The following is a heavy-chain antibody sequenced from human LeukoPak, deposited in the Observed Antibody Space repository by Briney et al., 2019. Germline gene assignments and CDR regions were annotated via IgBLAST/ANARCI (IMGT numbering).Heavy chain of an antibody. CDR1: GFTFSSYS. Sequence: PGGSLRLSCAASGFTFSSYSMNWVREAPGKGLGWGSYISSISSSTIYYADSVKGRFTISRDNAKNSLYLQMNSLRAEDTAVYYCARDVYCSSTSYCYWFFDLWGRGTLVTVSS. V-gene: IGHV3-48*01. D-gene: IGHD2-2*01. J-gene: IGHJ2*01. CDR2: ISSISSSTI. CDR3: ARDVYCSSTSYCYWFFDL.